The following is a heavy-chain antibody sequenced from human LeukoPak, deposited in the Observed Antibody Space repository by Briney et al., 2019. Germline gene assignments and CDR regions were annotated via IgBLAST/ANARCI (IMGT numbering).Heavy chain of an antibody. J-gene: IGHJ4*02. CDR2: INWNGGST. D-gene: IGHD4-17*01. V-gene: IGHV3-20*04. Sequence: PGGSLILSCAASGFTFDDYGMSWVRQAPGKGLEWVSGINWNGGSTGYADSVKGRFTISRDNAKNSLYLQMNSLRAEDTALYYCARTDYGDYIYYFDYWGQGTLVTVSS. CDR1: GFTFDDYG. CDR3: ARTDYGDYIYYFDY.